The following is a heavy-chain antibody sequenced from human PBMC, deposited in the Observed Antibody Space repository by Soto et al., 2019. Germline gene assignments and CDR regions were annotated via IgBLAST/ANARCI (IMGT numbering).Heavy chain of an antibody. J-gene: IGHJ4*02. CDR1: GFSLNTRGVG. CDR2: IYSDDDK. V-gene: IGHV2-5*02. CDR3: AHRLGSSRFFDY. Sequence: QITLKESGPTLVKPTQTLTLTCTFSGFSLNTRGVGVGWIRQPPGKALEWLALIYSDDDKRYSPSLRSRVTVTKDTSKIQGVLMITNMDPSDTATYYCAHRLGSSRFFDYWGQGTLVTVSS. D-gene: IGHD6-13*01.